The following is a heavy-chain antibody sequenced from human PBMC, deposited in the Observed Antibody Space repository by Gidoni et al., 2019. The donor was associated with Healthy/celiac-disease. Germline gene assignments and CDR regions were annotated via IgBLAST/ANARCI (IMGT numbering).Heavy chain of an antibody. CDR3: ARELAQKWGTAMVGNWFDP. V-gene: IGHV3-30-3*01. CDR2: ISYDGSNK. D-gene: IGHD5-18*01. CDR1: GFTFSSYA. Sequence: QVQLVESGGGVVQPGRSLRLSCAASGFTFSSYAMPWVRQAPGKGLEWVAVISYDGSNKYYADSVKGRFTISRDNSKNTLYLQMNSLRAEDTAVYYCARELAQKWGTAMVGNWFDPWGQGTLVTVSS. J-gene: IGHJ5*02.